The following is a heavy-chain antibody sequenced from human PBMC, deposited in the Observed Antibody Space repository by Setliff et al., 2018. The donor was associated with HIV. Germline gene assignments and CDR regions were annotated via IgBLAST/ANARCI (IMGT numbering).Heavy chain of an antibody. CDR2: ISSVGTI. Sequence: GGSLRLSCAASGFTFSTYSMNWVRQAPGKGLEWVSYISSVGTIYYADSVKGRFTISRDNARNSLYLQMDSLRAEDTALYYCARCPYTIDYWGQGTLVTV. CDR3: ARCPYTIDY. D-gene: IGHD3-16*01. V-gene: IGHV3-48*01. CDR1: GFTFSTYS. J-gene: IGHJ4*02.